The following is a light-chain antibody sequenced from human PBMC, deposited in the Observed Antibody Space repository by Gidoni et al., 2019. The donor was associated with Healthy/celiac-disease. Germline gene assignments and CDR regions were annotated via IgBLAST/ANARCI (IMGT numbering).Light chain of an antibody. V-gene: IGLV1-40*01. Sequence: QSVLTQPPSVSGAPGQRVTISCTGSSSNIGAGYDVHWYQQLPGTAPKLLIYGNSNRPSGVPDRFSGSKSGTSASLAITGLQAEDEADYYCQSYDSSLSEIYVFGTGTKVTVL. CDR2: GNS. CDR1: SSNIGAGYD. J-gene: IGLJ1*01. CDR3: QSYDSSLSEIYV.